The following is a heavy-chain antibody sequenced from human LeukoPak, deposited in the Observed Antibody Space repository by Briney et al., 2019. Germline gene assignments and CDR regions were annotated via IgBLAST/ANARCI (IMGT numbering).Heavy chain of an antibody. CDR3: ARDPLRSYYYDSSGYYYFDY. Sequence: ASVKVSCKASGYTFTSYGISWERQAPGQGLEWMGWISAYNGNTNYAQKLQGRVTMTTDTSTSTAYMELRSLRSDDTAVYYCARDPLRSYYYDSSGYYYFDYWGQGTLVTVSS. CDR2: ISAYNGNT. J-gene: IGHJ4*02. V-gene: IGHV1-18*01. D-gene: IGHD3-22*01. CDR1: GYTFTSYG.